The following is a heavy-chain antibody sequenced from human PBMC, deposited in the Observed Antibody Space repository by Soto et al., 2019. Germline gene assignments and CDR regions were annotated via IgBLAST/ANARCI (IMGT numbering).Heavy chain of an antibody. D-gene: IGHD3-22*01. Sequence: QVQLVQSGAEVKKPGSSVKVSCKASGGTFSSYAISWVRQAPGQGLEWMGGIIPIFGTANYAQKFEGRVTITEDESTSTAYMERSSLRSEDTAVYYCASAVVVNRGGLFFFDYWGQGTLVTVSS. J-gene: IGHJ4*02. CDR3: ASAVVVNRGGLFFFDY. CDR2: IIPIFGTA. CDR1: GGTFSSYA. V-gene: IGHV1-69*01.